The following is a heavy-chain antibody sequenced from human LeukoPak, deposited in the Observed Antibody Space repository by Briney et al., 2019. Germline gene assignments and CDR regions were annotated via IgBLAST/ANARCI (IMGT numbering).Heavy chain of an antibody. CDR3: ARWVIAAGV. CDR2: INPDSGDT. V-gene: IGHV1-2*02. Sequence: ASVKVSCKASGYTFTSYGFSWVRQAPGQGLEWMGWINPDSGDTNYQGRVTMTRDTSISTAYMELSRLISDDTAVYYCARWVIAAGVWGQGTLVTVSS. CDR1: GYTFTSYG. J-gene: IGHJ4*02. D-gene: IGHD3-10*01.